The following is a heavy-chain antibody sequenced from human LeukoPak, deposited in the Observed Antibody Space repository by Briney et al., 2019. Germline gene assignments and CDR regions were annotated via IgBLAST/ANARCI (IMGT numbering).Heavy chain of an antibody. Sequence: VASVKVSCKASGYTFTSYDFNWLRQATGQGPEWMGWMNPNSGATGYAQKFQGRVTMTRSASINTAYMELTNLRSEDTAVYYCARGGDSSSGYYQHDYWGQGTLVTVSS. CDR3: ARGGDSSSGYYQHDY. CDR1: GYTFTSYD. D-gene: IGHD3-22*01. V-gene: IGHV1-8*01. CDR2: MNPNSGAT. J-gene: IGHJ4*02.